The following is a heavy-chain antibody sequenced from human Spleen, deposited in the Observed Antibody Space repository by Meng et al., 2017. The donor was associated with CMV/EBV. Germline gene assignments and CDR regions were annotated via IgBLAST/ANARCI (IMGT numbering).Heavy chain of an antibody. D-gene: IGHD3-16*01. J-gene: IGHJ6*02. CDR2: ISSDGGST. CDR3: ASRGGVMEWTHYYGMDV. CDR1: GFTFSDYY. Sequence: GESLKISCAASGFTFSDYYMSWIRQAPGKRLEYVSAISSDGGSTYYTDFVKGRFTISRDNSKKTLYLQMRSLRTEDMGVYYCASRGGVMEWTHYYGMDVWGRGTTVTVSS. V-gene: IGHV3-64*02.